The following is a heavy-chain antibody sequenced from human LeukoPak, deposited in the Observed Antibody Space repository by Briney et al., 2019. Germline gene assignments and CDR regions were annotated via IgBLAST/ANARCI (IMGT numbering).Heavy chain of an antibody. J-gene: IGHJ4*02. D-gene: IGHD6-13*01. Sequence: PGGSLRLSCAASGFTVSSNYMSWVRQAPGKGLEWVSVIYSGGSTYYADSVKGRFTISRDNSKNTLYLQMNSLRAEDTAVYYCTKDLGIAAAGSVADYWGQGTLVTVSS. V-gene: IGHV3-66*02. CDR3: TKDLGIAAAGSVADY. CDR1: GFTVSSNY. CDR2: IYSGGST.